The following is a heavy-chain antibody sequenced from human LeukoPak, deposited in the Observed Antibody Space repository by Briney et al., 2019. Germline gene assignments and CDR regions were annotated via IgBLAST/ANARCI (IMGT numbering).Heavy chain of an antibody. Sequence: PSETLSLTCTVSNGSISDSYWSWIRQPAGKGLEWIGRIYSSGSVNYNPSLMNRVAMSVDTSKNQFSLRLTSVTAADTAVYYCARDLPWTNCLDYWGEGTLVTVSS. CDR3: ARDLPWTNCLDY. CDR2: IYSSGSV. J-gene: IGHJ4*02. V-gene: IGHV4-4*07. D-gene: IGHD3/OR15-3a*01. CDR1: NGSISDSY.